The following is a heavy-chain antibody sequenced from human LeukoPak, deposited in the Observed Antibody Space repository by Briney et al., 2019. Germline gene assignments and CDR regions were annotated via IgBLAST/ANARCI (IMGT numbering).Heavy chain of an antibody. Sequence: SETLSLTCAVYGGSFSGYYWSWIRQPPGKGLEWIGEINHSGSTNYNPSLKSRVTISVDTSKNQFSLKLSSVTAADTAVYYCARRPRRGYDSSGYHYYFDYWGQGTLVTVSS. D-gene: IGHD3-22*01. CDR2: INHSGST. V-gene: IGHV4-34*01. CDR3: ARRPRRGYDSSGYHYYFDY. CDR1: GGSFSGYY. J-gene: IGHJ4*02.